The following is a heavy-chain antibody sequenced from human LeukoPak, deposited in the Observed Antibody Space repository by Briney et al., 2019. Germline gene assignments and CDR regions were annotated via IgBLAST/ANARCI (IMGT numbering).Heavy chain of an antibody. CDR2: ISSSSSYI. CDR1: GFRLSNHN. CDR3: ARDYYDSGSYPRGFDA. Sequence: PGGSLRLSCIASGFRLSNHNMNWVRQAPGKGLEWVSCISSSSSYIFYGDSVKGRFTISRDNDKNSLYLQMNSLTAEDTAVYYCARDYYDSGSYPRGFDAWGQGTLVTVSS. V-gene: IGHV3-21*01. J-gene: IGHJ5*02. D-gene: IGHD3-10*01.